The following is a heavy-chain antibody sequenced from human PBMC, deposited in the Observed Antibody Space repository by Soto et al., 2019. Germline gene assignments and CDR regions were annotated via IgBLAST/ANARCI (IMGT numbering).Heavy chain of an antibody. CDR3: VKSFVSSISGFSYYYGCDV. V-gene: IGHV3-64D*06. J-gene: IGHJ6*02. Sequence: PGGLLRLSCAGSEFTFRSYEMHWVRQAPDKGLHHVSAISNHGGSTYYGDSVKGRFTMSRDNSKSTLFLQMSSLSAEDTGVYYCVKSFVSSISGFSYYYGCDVSGQGTTVTVSS. CDR2: ISNHGGST. D-gene: IGHD1-26*01. CDR1: EFTFRSYE.